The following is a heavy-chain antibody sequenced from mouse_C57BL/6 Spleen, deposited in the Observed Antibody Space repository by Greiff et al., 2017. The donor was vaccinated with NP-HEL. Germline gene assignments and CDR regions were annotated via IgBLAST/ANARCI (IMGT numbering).Heavy chain of an antibody. D-gene: IGHD1-1*01. CDR3: EGYYYGSSYDWYFDV. Sequence: EVQLQESGPGLVKPSQSLSLTCSVTGYSITSGYYWNWIRQFPGNKLEWMGYISYDGSNNYNPSLKNRISITRDTSKNQFFLKLNSVTTEDTATYYCEGYYYGSSYDWYFDVWGTGTTVTVSS. CDR1: GYSITSGYY. CDR2: ISYDGSN. J-gene: IGHJ1*03. V-gene: IGHV3-6*01.